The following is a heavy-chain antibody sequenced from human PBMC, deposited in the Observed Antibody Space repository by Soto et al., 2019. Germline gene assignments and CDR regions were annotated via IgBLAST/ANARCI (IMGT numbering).Heavy chain of an antibody. Sequence: SVKVSCKASGGTFSSYAIGWVRQAPGQGLEWMGGIIPIFGTANYAQKFQGRVTITADESTSTAYMELSSLRSEDTAVYYCARTYSYGYSVNWFDPWGQGTLVTVSS. D-gene: IGHD5-18*01. CDR2: IIPIFGTA. CDR3: ARTYSYGYSVNWFDP. V-gene: IGHV1-69*13. J-gene: IGHJ5*02. CDR1: GGTFSSYA.